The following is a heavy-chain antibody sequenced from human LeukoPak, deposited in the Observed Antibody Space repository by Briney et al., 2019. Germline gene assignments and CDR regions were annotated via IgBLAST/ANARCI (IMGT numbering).Heavy chain of an antibody. V-gene: IGHV3-23*01. Sequence: GGSLRLSCAASGFTFSSYAMSWVRQAPGKGLEWVSVISGSGGSTYYADSVKGRFTISRDNSKNTLYLQMNSLRAEDTAVYYCAKDSGRSNAFDIWGQGTMVTVSS. CDR2: ISGSGGST. CDR1: GFTFSSYA. CDR3: AKDSGRSNAFDI. J-gene: IGHJ3*02. D-gene: IGHD3-10*01.